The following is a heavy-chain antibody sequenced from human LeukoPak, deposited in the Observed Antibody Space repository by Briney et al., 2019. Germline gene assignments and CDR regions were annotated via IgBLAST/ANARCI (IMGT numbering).Heavy chain of an antibody. V-gene: IGHV4-61*02. J-gene: IGHJ3*02. CDR2: IYTSGST. CDR3: ASYTGNDAFDI. D-gene: IGHD2-2*02. Sequence: SQTLSLTCTVSGGSISSGSYYWSWIRQPAGKGLEWIGRIYTSGSTNHNPSLKSRVTISVDTSKNQFSLKLSSVTAADTAVYYCASYTGNDAFDIWGQGTMVTVSS. CDR1: GGSISSGSYY.